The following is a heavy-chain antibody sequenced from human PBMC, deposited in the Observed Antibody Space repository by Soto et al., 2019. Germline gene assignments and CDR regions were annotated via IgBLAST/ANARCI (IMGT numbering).Heavy chain of an antibody. CDR2: INNDGSRT. J-gene: IGHJ4*02. Sequence: EVQVVESGGALVQPGGSLRLSCAASGFTFSNYWMHWVRQVPGEGLVWVSSINNDGSRTWYADSVRGRIAMSRDNARNLVYLKRNSLRAEDTAVYYCGTTFEYWGQGALVTVSS. CDR1: GFTFSNYW. V-gene: IGHV3-74*01. CDR3: GTTFEY.